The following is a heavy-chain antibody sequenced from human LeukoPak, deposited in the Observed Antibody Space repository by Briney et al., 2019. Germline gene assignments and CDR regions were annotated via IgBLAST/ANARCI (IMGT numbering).Heavy chain of an antibody. D-gene: IGHD3-3*01. CDR2: IYTSGST. V-gene: IGHV4-61*02. CDR1: GGSISSGSYY. Sequence: RASETLSLTCTVSGGSISSGSYYWSWIRQPAGKGLEWIGRIYTSGSTNYNPSLKSRITISVDTSKNQFSLKLSSMTAADTAVYYCARSEKDEVLRFLAWSPGFDYWGQGTLVTVSS. CDR3: ARSEKDEVLRFLAWSPGFDY. J-gene: IGHJ4*02.